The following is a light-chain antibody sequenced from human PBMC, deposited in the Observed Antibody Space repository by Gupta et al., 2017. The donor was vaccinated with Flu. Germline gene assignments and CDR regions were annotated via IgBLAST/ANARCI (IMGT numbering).Light chain of an antibody. CDR2: YDG. Sequence: ISSSGGSYNGGSNAVYWYHQFPGTAPKLLIYYDGRRRSGGSARFSGSKSGTTASLTTTGLQAEDEAVYYWAAEADTSNVFVFGGGTTITVL. V-gene: IGLV1-36*01. J-gene: IGLJ2*01. CDR1: SYNGGSNA. CDR3: AAEADTSNVFV.